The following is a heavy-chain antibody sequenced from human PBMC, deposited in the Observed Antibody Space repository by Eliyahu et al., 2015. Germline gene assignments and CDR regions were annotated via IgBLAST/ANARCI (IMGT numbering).Heavy chain of an antibody. CDR2: IFSNDEK. D-gene: IGHD6-19*01. CDR1: XFXLSNARMG. CDR3: ARIAVGISEDAFDI. Sequence: QVTLKESGPVLVKPTETLTLTCXVSXFXLSNARMGVXWIRQPXGKALEWLAHIFSNDEKSYSTSLKSRLTISKDTSKSQVVLTMTNMDPVDTATYYCARIAVGISEDAFDIWGQGTMVTVSS. V-gene: IGHV2-26*01. J-gene: IGHJ3*02.